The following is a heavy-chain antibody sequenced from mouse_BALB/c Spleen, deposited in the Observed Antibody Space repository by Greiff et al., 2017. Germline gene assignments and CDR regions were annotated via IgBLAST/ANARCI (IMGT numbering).Heavy chain of an antibody. Sequence: EVKLMESGGGLVKPGGSLKLSCAASGFTFSSYAMSWVRQTPEKRLEWVASISSGGSTYYPDSVKGRFTISRDNARNILYLQMSSLRSEDTAMYYCARGGYGSSYFDYWGQGTTLTVSS. CDR2: ISSGGST. V-gene: IGHV5-6-5*01. J-gene: IGHJ2*01. D-gene: IGHD1-1*01. CDR1: GFTFSSYA. CDR3: ARGGYGSSYFDY.